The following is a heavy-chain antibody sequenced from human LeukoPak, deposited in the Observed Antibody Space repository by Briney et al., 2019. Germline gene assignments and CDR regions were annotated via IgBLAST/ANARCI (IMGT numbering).Heavy chain of an antibody. V-gene: IGHV1-18*01. J-gene: IGHJ3*02. Sequence: ASVKVSCKASGYTFTSYGISWVRQAPGQGLEWMGWISAYNGNTNYAQKLQGRVTMTRDTSTSTVYMELSSLRSEDTAVYYCARGGGGRYSSGWYDDAFDIWGQGTMVTVSS. CDR2: ISAYNGNT. CDR3: ARGGGGRYSSGWYDDAFDI. D-gene: IGHD6-19*01. CDR1: GYTFTSYG.